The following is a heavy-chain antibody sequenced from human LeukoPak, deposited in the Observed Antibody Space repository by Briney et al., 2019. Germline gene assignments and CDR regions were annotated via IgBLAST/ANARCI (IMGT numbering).Heavy chain of an antibody. D-gene: IGHD6-13*01. Sequence: PGGSLRLSCAASGFTFSSYSMNWVRQAPGKGLEWVSSISSSSSYIYYADSVKGRFTISRDNAKNSLYLQMNSLRAEDTAVYYCAKVGDGQQPPPIDYWGQGTLVTVSS. J-gene: IGHJ4*02. CDR2: ISSSSSYI. CDR3: AKVGDGQQPPPIDY. CDR1: GFTFSSYS. V-gene: IGHV3-21*01.